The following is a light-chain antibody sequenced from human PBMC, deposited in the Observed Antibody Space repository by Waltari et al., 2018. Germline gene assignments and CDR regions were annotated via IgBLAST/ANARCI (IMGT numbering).Light chain of an antibody. J-gene: IGKJ2*01. CDR3: MQALQTPYT. CDR1: QSLLHSNGYNY. Sequence: DIVMTPSPLSLPVTPGEPASRSCRSSQSLLHSNGYNYLDWYLQKPGQSPQLLIYLGSNRASGVPDRFSGSGSGTDFTLKISRVEAEDVGVYYCMQALQTPYTFGQGTQLEIK. CDR2: LGS. V-gene: IGKV2-28*01.